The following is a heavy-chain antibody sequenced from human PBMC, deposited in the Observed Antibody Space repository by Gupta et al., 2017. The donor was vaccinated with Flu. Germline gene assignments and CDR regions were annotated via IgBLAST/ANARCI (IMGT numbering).Heavy chain of an antibody. CDR2: INAGNGNT. V-gene: IGHV1-3*01. CDR1: RYTFTSYA. J-gene: IGHJ4*02. Sequence: QVQLVQSGAEVKKPGASVKVSCKASRYTFTSYAMHWVRQAPGQRFEWMGWINAGNGNTKYSQKFQGRVTITRDTSASTAYMELSSLRSEDTAVYYCARDLVGATTELDYWGQGTLVTVSS. CDR3: ARDLVGATTELDY. D-gene: IGHD1-26*01.